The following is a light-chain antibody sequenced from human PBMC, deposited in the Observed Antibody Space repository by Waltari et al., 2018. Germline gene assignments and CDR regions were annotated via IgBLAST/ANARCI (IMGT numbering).Light chain of an antibody. CDR1: QSVSSY. V-gene: IGKV3-11*01. J-gene: IGKJ4*01. CDR2: DAS. Sequence: VLLQSPAPLSLSPGERALLSCRASQSVSSYLAWYQQKPGQAPRLLIYDASNRATGIPARFSGSGSGTDFTLTISSLEPEDFAVYYCQQRSNWPLTFGGGTKVEIK. CDR3: QQRSNWPLT.